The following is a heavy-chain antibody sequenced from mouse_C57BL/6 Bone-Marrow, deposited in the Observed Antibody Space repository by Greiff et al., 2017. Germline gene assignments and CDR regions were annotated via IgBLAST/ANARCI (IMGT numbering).Heavy chain of an antibody. CDR2: IDPETGGT. CDR3: TRGGVLRGYFDV. J-gene: IGHJ1*03. CDR1: GYTFTDYE. D-gene: IGHD1-1*01. V-gene: IGHV1-15*01. Sequence: QVQLQQSGAELVRPGASVTLSCKASGYTFTDYELHWVKQTPVHGLEWIGAIDPETGGTDYNQQFKGTAILNADKSSSTAYMELRSLASEDSAVYYCTRGGVLRGYFDVGGTGTTVTVSS.